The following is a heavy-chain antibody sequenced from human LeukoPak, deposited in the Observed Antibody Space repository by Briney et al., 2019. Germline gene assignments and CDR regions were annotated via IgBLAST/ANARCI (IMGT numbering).Heavy chain of an antibody. D-gene: IGHD3-10*01. V-gene: IGHV1-69*13. J-gene: IGHJ5*02. CDR1: GGTFSNYA. Sequence: SVTVPCKASGGTFSNYAISWVRQAPGQGLEWMGGIIPIFGTANYAQKFQGRVTITADESTSTAYMELSSLRSEDTAVYYCARVKKFGELLNWFDPWGQGTLVTVSS. CDR2: IIPIFGTA. CDR3: ARVKKFGELLNWFDP.